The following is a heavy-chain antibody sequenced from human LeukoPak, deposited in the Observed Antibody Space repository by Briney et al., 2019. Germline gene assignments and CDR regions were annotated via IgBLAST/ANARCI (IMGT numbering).Heavy chain of an antibody. CDR3: ARRDYDFWSGYYWFDP. Sequence: SETLSLTCTVSGGSISSYYWGWIRQPPGKGLEWIGYIYYSGSTTSNPSLKSRVTISVDTSKNQFSLKLSSVTAADTAVYYCARRDYDFWSGYYWFDPWGQGTLVTVSS. CDR1: GGSISSYY. D-gene: IGHD3-3*01. V-gene: IGHV4-59*08. J-gene: IGHJ5*02. CDR2: IYYSGST.